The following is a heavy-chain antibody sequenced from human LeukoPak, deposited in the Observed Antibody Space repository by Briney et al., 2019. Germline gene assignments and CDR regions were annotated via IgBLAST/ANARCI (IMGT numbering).Heavy chain of an antibody. J-gene: IGHJ2*01. D-gene: IGHD2-21*02. CDR2: ISGSSSYI. Sequence: GGSLRLSCAASGFTFSSYWMHWVRQAPGKGLVWVSSISGSSSYIYYADSVKGRFTISRDNAKNSLYLQMNSLRAEDTAVYYCAKDRSRDPSYWYFDLWGRGTLVTVSS. V-gene: IGHV3-21*01. CDR1: GFTFSSYW. CDR3: AKDRSRDPSYWYFDL.